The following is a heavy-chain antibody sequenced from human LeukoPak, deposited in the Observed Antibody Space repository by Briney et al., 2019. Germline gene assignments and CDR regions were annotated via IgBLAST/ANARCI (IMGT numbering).Heavy chain of an antibody. CDR3: ARDGNIKLSTFDY. D-gene: IGHD5/OR15-5a*01. CDR1: GFTFSSYS. CDR2: ISSSSSYI. J-gene: IGHJ4*02. V-gene: IGHV3-21*01. Sequence: GGSLRLSCAASGFTFSSYSMNWVRQAPGKGLEWVSSISSSSSYIYYADSVKGRFTISRDNAKNSLYLQMNSLRAEDTAVYYCARDGNIKLSTFDYWGQGTLVTVSS.